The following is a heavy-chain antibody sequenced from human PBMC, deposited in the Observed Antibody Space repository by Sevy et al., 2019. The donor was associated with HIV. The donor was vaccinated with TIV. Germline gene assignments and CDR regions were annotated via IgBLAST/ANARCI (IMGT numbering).Heavy chain of an antibody. Sequence: GGSLRLSCAASGFNFNNYAIVWVRQAPGKGLEWVSVISGSGHNTYYADSVRGRFAISSDNSQNTVYLQMSSLRVDDTAKYYCAKGCGAVASTLREIEYWGQGTLVTVSS. CDR2: ISGSGHNT. CDR1: GFNFNNYA. V-gene: IGHV3-23*01. D-gene: IGHD6-19*01. CDR3: AKGCGAVASTLREIEY. J-gene: IGHJ4*02.